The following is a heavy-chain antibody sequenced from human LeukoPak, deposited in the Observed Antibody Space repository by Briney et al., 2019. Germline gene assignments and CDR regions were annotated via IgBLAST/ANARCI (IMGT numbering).Heavy chain of an antibody. CDR3: AKSLGSGNYYNPFEY. CDR1: GXTFSSYG. D-gene: IGHD3-10*01. V-gene: IGHV3-30*18. CDR2: IPDDGSDT. Sequence: PGRSLRLSCAASGXTFSSYGMHWVRQAPGKGPEWVAGIPDDGSDTYYADSVRGRFTISRDNSKNTLYLQMNSLRAEDTAVYYCAKSLGSGNYYNPFEYWGQGTLVTVSS. J-gene: IGHJ4*02.